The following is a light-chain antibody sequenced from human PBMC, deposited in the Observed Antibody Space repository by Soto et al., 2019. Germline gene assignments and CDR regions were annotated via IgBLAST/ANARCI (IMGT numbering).Light chain of an antibody. CDR1: DSNIGTNT. CDR3: AAWDDSLSALV. J-gene: IGLJ2*01. V-gene: IGLV1-44*01. CDR2: TND. Sequence: QSVLTQPPSASGTPGQGVTISCSGSDSNIGTNTVNWYQQLPGAAPKGLLHTNDQRPSGVPDRFSGSKSGTSASLAISGLQSEDEAHYYSAAWDDSLSALVFDGGTKLTVL.